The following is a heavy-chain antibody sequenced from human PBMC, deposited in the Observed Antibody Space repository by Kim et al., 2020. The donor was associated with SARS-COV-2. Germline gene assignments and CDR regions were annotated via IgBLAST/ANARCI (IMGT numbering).Heavy chain of an antibody. D-gene: IGHD3-10*01. CDR1: GFTFSSYE. J-gene: IGHJ3*02. CDR2: INTDGTTI. V-gene: IGHV3-48*03. Sequence: GGSLRLSCVASGFTFSSYEINWVRQAPGKGLEWVSYINTDGTTIFYADSVKGRFTISRDNSENSLYLQMNSLRVDDTSVYYCARDRGRGVSAFESGFDIWGQGTVVTVSS. CDR3: ARDRGRGVSAFESGFDI.